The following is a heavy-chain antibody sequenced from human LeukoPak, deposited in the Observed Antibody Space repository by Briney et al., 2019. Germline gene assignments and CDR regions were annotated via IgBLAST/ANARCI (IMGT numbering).Heavy chain of an antibody. CDR1: GFTFSSYS. Sequence: GGSLRLSCAASGFTFSSYSMNWVRQAPGKVLEWVSYISSSSSTIYYEDSVKGRFTISRDNAKNSLYLQMNSLRAEDTAVYYCARERLTGAFDYWGQGTLVTVSS. D-gene: IGHD3-9*01. J-gene: IGHJ4*02. CDR3: ARERLTGAFDY. V-gene: IGHV3-48*01. CDR2: ISSSSSTI.